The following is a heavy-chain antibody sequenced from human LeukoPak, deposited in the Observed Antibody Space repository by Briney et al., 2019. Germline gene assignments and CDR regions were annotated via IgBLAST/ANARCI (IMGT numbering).Heavy chain of an antibody. J-gene: IGHJ4*02. CDR1: GFTFSSYA. CDR2: ISGIGGST. V-gene: IGHV3-23*01. CDR3: AKNREYSYGYCDY. D-gene: IGHD3-22*01. Sequence: GGSLRLSCAASGFTFSSYAMSWVRQSPGKGLEWLSTISGIGGSTYYADSVEGRFTTSRDNSKNTLFLQMNSLRAEDTAVYYCAKNREYSYGYCDYWGQGTLVTVSS.